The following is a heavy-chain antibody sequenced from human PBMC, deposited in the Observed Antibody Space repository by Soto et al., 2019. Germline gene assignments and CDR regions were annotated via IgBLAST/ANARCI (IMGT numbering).Heavy chain of an antibody. J-gene: IGHJ5*02. V-gene: IGHV1-18*01. CDR1: GYTFTSYG. CDR3: ARGPYYDFWSGYILARDNWFDP. D-gene: IGHD3-3*01. Sequence: GASVKVSCTASGYTFTSYGISWVRQAPGQGLEWMGWISAYNGNTNYAQKLQGRVTMTTDTSTSTAYMELRSLRSDDTAVYYCARGPYYDFWSGYILARDNWFDPWGQGTLVTVSS. CDR2: ISAYNGNT.